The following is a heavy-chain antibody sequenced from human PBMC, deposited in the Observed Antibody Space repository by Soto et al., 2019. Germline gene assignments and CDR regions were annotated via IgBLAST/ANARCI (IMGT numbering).Heavy chain of an antibody. V-gene: IGHV2-5*01. CDR3: AHSFYSSGHKN. Sequence: SGPTLVNPTQTLTLTFTFSGFSLSTSGVGGCWIRQPPGKALEWLALIYWNDDKRYSPSLKSRLNITKDTSKNQVVLTITNMDPVDTATYYCAHSFYSSGHKNWGQGTLVTVSS. D-gene: IGHD3-22*01. CDR2: IYWNDDK. CDR1: GFSLSTSGVG. J-gene: IGHJ4*02.